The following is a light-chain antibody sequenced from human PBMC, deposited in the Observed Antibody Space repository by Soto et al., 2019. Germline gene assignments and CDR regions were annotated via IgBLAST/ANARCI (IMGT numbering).Light chain of an antibody. V-gene: IGLV1-40*01. CDR3: QSYDNSLSGHVV. J-gene: IGLJ2*01. CDR2: GNS. CDR1: SSNIGANYD. Sequence: QSVLTQPPSVSGAPGQRVTISCTGSSSNIGANYDVHWYQQVPGTAPKLLIYGNSNRPSGVPDRFSGSKSGTSASLAITGLQAEDEADYYCQSYDNSLSGHVVFGGGTKLTVL.